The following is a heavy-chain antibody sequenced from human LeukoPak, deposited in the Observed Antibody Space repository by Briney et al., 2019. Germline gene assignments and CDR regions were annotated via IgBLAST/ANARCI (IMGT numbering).Heavy chain of an antibody. J-gene: IGHJ4*02. D-gene: IGHD2-15*01. CDR1: GYSFTSYW. V-gene: IGHV5-10-1*01. CDR2: IDPSDSYT. Sequence: GESLKISCKGSGYSFTSYWIGWVRQMPGKGLEWMGRIDPSDSYTNYSPSFQGHVTISVDKSISTAYLQWSSLKASDTAMYYCARRLQRHFDYWGQGTMITVSS. CDR3: ARRLQRHFDY.